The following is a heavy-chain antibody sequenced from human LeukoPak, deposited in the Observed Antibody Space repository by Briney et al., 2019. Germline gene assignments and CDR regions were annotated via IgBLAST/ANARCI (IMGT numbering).Heavy chain of an antibody. CDR2: INQDGSAK. D-gene: IGHD2-15*01. CDR1: GFIFSSHW. Sequence: GESLRPSCEASGFIFSSHWMSWVRQAPGKGLEWVANINQDGSAKYYVDSVKGRFTISRDNAKNSLYLQMNSLRAEDTAVYYCARAGCSGGGCYAALFDYWGQGTLVTASS. CDR3: ARAGCSGGGCYAALFDY. J-gene: IGHJ4*02. V-gene: IGHV3-7*05.